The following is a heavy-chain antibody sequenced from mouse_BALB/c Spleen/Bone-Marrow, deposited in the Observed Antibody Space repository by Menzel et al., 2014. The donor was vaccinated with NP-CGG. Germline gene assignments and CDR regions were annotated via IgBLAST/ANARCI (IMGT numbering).Heavy chain of an antibody. Sequence: EVQLEESGGGLVKPGGSLKLSCAASGFTFSSYAMSWIRQTPEKRLEWVASISSGGTTYYLDSVIGRFTISRDDARNILYLQRSSLGSKDTAMYYCARRRGYDFPFPYWGQGTLVNVSA. CDR1: GFTFSSYA. CDR3: ARRRGYDFPFPY. CDR2: ISSGGTT. J-gene: IGHJ3*01. D-gene: IGHD2-4*01. V-gene: IGHV5-6-5*01.